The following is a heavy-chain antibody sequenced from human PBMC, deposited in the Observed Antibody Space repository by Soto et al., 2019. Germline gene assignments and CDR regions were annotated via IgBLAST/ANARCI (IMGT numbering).Heavy chain of an antibody. D-gene: IGHD2-15*01. CDR2: IWSDGNSQ. CDR3: VRDKGVSCIDQ. CDR1: GIPFSASG. J-gene: IGHJ4*02. Sequence: QVQLVESGGGVVQPGRSLRLSCAASGIPFSASGMHWVRQAPGKGLEWVAMIWSDGNSQYQADSVKVRFTISRDNSRNTVYLQMCSLGVEDTAVYFCVRDKGVSCIDQWGQGTLVAVSS. V-gene: IGHV3-33*01.